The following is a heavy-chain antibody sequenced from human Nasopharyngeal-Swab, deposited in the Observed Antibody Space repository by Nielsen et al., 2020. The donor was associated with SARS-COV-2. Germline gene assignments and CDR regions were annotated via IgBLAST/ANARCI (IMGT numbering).Heavy chain of an antibody. Sequence: SETLSLTCTVSGVSISSDSYYWGWVRQPPGKGLEWIGSGYYSGTTHYNPSLKSRVTVSVGTSKNQFSLKLNSVSAADTAVYYCVSERFVDWLPFDTWGQGTLVTVSS. CDR2: GYYSGTT. V-gene: IGHV4-39*07. CDR3: VSERFVDWLPFDT. J-gene: IGHJ4*02. CDR1: GVSISSDSYY. D-gene: IGHD3/OR15-3a*01.